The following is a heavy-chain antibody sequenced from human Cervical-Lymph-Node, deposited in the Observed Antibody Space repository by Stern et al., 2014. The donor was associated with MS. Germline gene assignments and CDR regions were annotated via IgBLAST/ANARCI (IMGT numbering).Heavy chain of an antibody. Sequence: VQLVQSGPEVKRPGESLKISCQASGYTFTSYWIGWVRQMPGKGLEWIAIIFPGGSDIRYSPSFQGQVTTSADKSSSTAYLQWNTLKASDTAIYYCARQRYFDYWGQGTLVTVSS. J-gene: IGHJ4*02. CDR2: IFPGGSDI. V-gene: IGHV5-51*01. CDR3: ARQRYFDY. CDR1: GYTFTSYW.